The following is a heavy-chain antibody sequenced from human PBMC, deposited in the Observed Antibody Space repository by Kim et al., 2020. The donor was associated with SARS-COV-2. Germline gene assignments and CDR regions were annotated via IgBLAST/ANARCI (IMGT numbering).Heavy chain of an antibody. V-gene: IGHV3-11*04. D-gene: IGHD3-16*01. CDR3: ARPWGTNDAFDI. Sequence: YHPDAVKGRFTISRDKPKNSLYLQMNRLRAEDTAVYYCARPWGTNDAFDIWGQGTMVTVSS. J-gene: IGHJ3*02.